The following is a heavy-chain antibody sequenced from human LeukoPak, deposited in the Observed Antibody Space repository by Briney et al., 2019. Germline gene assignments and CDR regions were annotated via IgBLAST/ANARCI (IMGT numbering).Heavy chain of an antibody. CDR3: ARGTYYYDSSGYYYADDY. CDR1: GGSFSGYY. D-gene: IGHD3-22*01. Sequence: SETLSLTCAVYGGSFSGYYWSWIRQPPGKGLEWIGEINHSGSTNYNPSLKSRVTISVDTSKNQFSLKLSSVTAADTAVYDCARGTYYYDSSGYYYADDYWGQGTLVTVSS. CDR2: INHSGST. J-gene: IGHJ4*02. V-gene: IGHV4-34*01.